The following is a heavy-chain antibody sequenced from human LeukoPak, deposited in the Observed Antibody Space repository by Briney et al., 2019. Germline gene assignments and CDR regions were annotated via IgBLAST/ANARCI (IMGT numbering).Heavy chain of an antibody. J-gene: IGHJ4*02. D-gene: IGHD5-24*01. V-gene: IGHV3-23*01. CDR1: GFTFSSYA. CDR3: AKELRWLQRYYFDY. CDR2: TSGSGDST. Sequence: HSGGSLRLSCAASGFTFSSYAMSWVRQAPGKGLEWVSATSGSGDSTYYADSVKGRFTISRDNSKNTLYLQMNSLRAEDTAVYYCAKELRWLQRYYFDYWGQGTLVTVSS.